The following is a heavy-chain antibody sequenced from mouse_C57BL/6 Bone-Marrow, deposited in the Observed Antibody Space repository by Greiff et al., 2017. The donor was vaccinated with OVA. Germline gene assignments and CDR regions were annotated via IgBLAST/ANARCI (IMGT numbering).Heavy chain of an antibody. V-gene: IGHV1-59*01. CDR3: ARREEYYGSYAEFAY. J-gene: IGHJ3*01. Sequence: VQLQQPGAELVRPGTSVKMSCKASGYTFTSYWMHWVKQRPGQGLEWIGVIDPSDSYTNYNHKFKGKATLTVDTSSSTAYMQLSSLTSEDSAVYYCARREEYYGSYAEFAYWGQGTLVTVSA. CDR2: IDPSDSYT. CDR1: GYTFTSYW. D-gene: IGHD1-1*01.